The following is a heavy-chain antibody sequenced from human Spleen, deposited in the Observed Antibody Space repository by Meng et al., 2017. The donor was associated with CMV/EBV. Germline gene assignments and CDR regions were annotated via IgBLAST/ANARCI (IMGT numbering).Heavy chain of an antibody. CDR3: ARGSGLVVPAALSDY. V-gene: IGHV3-20*04. D-gene: IGHD2-2*01. J-gene: IGHJ4*02. Sequence: GESLKISCAASGFTFDDYGMSWVRQAPGKGLEWVSGINWNGGSTGYADSVKGRFTIPRDNAKNSLYLRMNSLRAEDTALYYCARGSGLVVPAALSDYWGQGTLVTVSS. CDR1: GFTFDDYG. CDR2: INWNGGST.